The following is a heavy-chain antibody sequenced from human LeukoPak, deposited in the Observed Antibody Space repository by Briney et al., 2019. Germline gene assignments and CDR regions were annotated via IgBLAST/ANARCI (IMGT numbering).Heavy chain of an antibody. CDR2: ISYDGSNK. CDR3: AKDLYDIVVVPAAISY. J-gene: IGHJ4*02. V-gene: IGHV3-30*18. D-gene: IGHD2-2*01. Sequence: PGRSLRLSCAASGFTFSSYGMHWVRQAPGKGLEWVAVISYDGSNKYYADSVKGRFTISRDNSKNTLYLQMNSLRAEDTAVYYCAKDLYDIVVVPAAISYWGQGTLVTASS. CDR1: GFTFSSYG.